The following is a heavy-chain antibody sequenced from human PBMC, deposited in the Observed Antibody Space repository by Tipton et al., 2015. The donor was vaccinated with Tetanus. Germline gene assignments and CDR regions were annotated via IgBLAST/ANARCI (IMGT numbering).Heavy chain of an antibody. CDR3: ARAAGGGRRINGPAGIDY. V-gene: IGHV1-46*01. CDR2: INPIGGST. CDR1: GYTLTSYH. J-gene: IGHJ4*02. Sequence: QSGPEVKKPGASVKVSCKASGYTLTSYHMHWVRQAPGQGLEWMGIINPIGGSTSYEQKFQGRITMTGGTSTSTVYKDLNSLGSGDTAVYYGARAAGGGRRINGPAGIDYWGQGTLVTVSS. D-gene: IGHD1-20*01.